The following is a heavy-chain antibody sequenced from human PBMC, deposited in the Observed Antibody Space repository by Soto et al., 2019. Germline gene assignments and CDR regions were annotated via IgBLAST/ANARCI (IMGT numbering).Heavy chain of an antibody. CDR1: GASVSSGGYF. Sequence: SETLSLTCSVSGASVSSGGYFWTWIRQLPGKGLEWIGYIYSSGATHYNPSLQSRVTISVDTSKNQFSLKLSSVTAADTAVYYCGARRFGEFRAGMDVWGQGTTVTVSS. V-gene: IGHV4-31*02. CDR3: GARRFGEFRAGMDV. CDR2: IYSSGAT. J-gene: IGHJ6*02. D-gene: IGHD3-10*01.